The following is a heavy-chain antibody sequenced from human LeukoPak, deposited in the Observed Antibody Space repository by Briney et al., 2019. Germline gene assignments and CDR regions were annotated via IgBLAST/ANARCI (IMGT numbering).Heavy chain of an antibody. CDR1: GGSISSGSYY. V-gene: IGHV4-61*02. Sequence: SETLSLTCTVSGGSISSGSYYWSWIRQPAGKGLEWIGRIYTSGSTNYNPSLKSRVTISVDTSKNQFSLKLSSVTAADTAVYYCASTLIAARLFDIWGQGTMVTVSS. CDR3: ASTLIAARLFDI. D-gene: IGHD6-6*01. J-gene: IGHJ3*02. CDR2: IYTSGST.